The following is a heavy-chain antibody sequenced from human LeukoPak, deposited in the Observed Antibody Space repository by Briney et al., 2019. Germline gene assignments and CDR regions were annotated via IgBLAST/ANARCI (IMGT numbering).Heavy chain of an antibody. Sequence: GGSLRLSCAASGFTFSSYGLHWVRQAPGKGLEWVAVISDDGSYKYSADSVKGRFTISRDNSKNTLYLQMNSLRAEDTAVYYCAKDPETAWWFDPWGQGTLVTVSS. D-gene: IGHD2-21*02. V-gene: IGHV3-30*18. J-gene: IGHJ5*02. CDR1: GFTFSSYG. CDR3: AKDPETAWWFDP. CDR2: ISDDGSYK.